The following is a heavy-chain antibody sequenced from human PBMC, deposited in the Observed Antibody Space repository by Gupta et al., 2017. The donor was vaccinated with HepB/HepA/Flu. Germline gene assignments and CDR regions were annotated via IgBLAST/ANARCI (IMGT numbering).Heavy chain of an antibody. V-gene: IGHV1-2*02. Sequence: QVQLVQSGAEVKKPGASVKVSCTASGYTFTGYYIHWVRQAPGQGLEWMGWINPNTGDTNFAQNFQGRVTLTRDTSISTAYMDLSRLTSDDTAVYYCARVPMFAVVPGRNNWFDPWGQGTLVTVSS. D-gene: IGHD3-3*01. CDR1: GYTFTGYY. J-gene: IGHJ5*02. CDR2: INPNTGDT. CDR3: ARVPMFAVVPGRNNWFDP.